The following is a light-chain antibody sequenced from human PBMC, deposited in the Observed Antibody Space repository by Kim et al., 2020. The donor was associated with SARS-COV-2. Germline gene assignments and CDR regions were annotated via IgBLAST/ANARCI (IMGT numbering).Light chain of an antibody. CDR2: QDS. CDR1: KLGDKY. V-gene: IGLV3-1*01. CDR3: QAWDSSSVV. Sequence: VSPGQTASITCSGDKLGDKYACWYQQKPGQPPVLVIYQDSKRPSGIPERFSGSNSGNTATLTISGTQAMDEADYYCQAWDSSSVVFGGGTQLTVL. J-gene: IGLJ2*01.